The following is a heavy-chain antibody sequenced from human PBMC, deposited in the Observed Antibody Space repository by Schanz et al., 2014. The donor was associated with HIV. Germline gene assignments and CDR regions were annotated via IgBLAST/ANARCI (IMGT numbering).Heavy chain of an antibody. CDR3: ATERDYDWGLDV. J-gene: IGHJ6*02. CDR1: GFSFSSFS. Sequence: EVQLVESGGGLVEPGGSLRLSCEASGFSFSSFSMNWVRQAPGKGLEWVSSISVTGDNTYYADSVKGRFTISRDTSKKTLYLQMNSLRADDTAVYFCATERDYDWGLDVWGQGTTVTVSS. V-gene: IGHV3-23*04. CDR2: ISVTGDNT.